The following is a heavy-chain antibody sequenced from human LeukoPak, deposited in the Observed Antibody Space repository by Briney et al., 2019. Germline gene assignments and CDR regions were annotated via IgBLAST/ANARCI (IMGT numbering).Heavy chain of an antibody. D-gene: IGHD1-26*01. CDR3: ARDIVGATTNAFDI. CDR2: ISYDGSNK. CDR1: GFTFSSYW. V-gene: IGHV3-30*03. Sequence: RPGGSLRLSCAASGFTFSSYWMNWARQAPGKGLEWVAVISYDGSNKYYADSVKGRFTISRDNSKNTLYLQMNSLRAEDTAVYYCARDIVGATTNAFDIWGQGTMVTVSS. J-gene: IGHJ3*02.